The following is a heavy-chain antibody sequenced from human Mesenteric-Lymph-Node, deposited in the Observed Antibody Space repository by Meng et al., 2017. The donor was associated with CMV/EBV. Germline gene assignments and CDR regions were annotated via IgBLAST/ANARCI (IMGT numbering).Heavy chain of an antibody. Sequence: SETLSLTCAVYGGSFSGYYWSWIRQPPGKGLEWIGEINHSGGTNYNPSLKSRVTISVDTSKNQFSLKLSSVTAADTAVYYCARGGYCSSTSCYGSWRGYYYYGMDVWGQGTTVTVSS. D-gene: IGHD2-2*01. CDR1: GGSFSGYY. CDR2: INHSGGT. V-gene: IGHV4-34*01. J-gene: IGHJ6*02. CDR3: ARGGYCSSTSCYGSWRGYYYYGMDV.